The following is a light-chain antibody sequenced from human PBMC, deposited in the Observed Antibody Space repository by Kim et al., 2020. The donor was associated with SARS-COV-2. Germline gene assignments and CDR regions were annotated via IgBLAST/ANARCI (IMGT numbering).Light chain of an antibody. CDR3: CSYTSSSTWV. V-gene: IGLV2-14*03. Sequence: GQSITISCTGTTNDVGGYNYVSWYQQHPGSAPKLMIYATDKRPSGAPDRFSGSKSGNTASLTISGLQAQDEADYYCCSYTSSSTWVFGGGTQLTVL. CDR2: ATD. J-gene: IGLJ3*02. CDR1: TNDVGGYNY.